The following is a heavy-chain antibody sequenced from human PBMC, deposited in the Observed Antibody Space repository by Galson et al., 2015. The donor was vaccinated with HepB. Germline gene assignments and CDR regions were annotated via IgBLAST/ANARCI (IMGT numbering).Heavy chain of an antibody. V-gene: IGHV1-69*13. CDR2: IIPIFGTA. J-gene: IGHJ3*02. CDR3: ARELSFSDAFDI. D-gene: IGHD3-16*01. CDR1: GGTFSSYA. Sequence: SVKVSCKASGGTFSSYAISWVRQAPGQGLEWMGGIIPIFGTANYAQKFQGRVTITADESTSTAYMELSSLRSEDTAVYYCARELSFSDAFDIWGQGTMVTVSS.